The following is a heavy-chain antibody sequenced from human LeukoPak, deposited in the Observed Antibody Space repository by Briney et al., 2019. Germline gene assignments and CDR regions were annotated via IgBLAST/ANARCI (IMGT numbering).Heavy chain of an antibody. D-gene: IGHD3-22*01. J-gene: IGHJ4*02. CDR3: ARVPGYYYDSSGYQNQQGFDY. CDR2: IIPIFGTA. Sequence: GASVKVSCKASGGTFSSYAISWVRQAPGQGLEWMGGIIPIFGTANYAQKFQGRVTITADESTSTAYMELSSLRSEDTAAYYCARVPGYYYDSSGYQNQQGFDYWGQGTLVTVSS. CDR1: GGTFSSYA. V-gene: IGHV1-69*13.